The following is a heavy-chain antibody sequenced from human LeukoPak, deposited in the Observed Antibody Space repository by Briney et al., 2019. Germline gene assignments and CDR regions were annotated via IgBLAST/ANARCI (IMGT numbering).Heavy chain of an antibody. V-gene: IGHV3-23*01. CDR1: GFTFDSSW. J-gene: IGHJ3*02. CDR3: AKDLTTVVTQAFDI. D-gene: IGHD4-23*01. CDR2: ISGSGGST. Sequence: GGSLRLSCAASGFTFDSSWMTWVRQAPGKGLEWVSAISGSGGSTYYADSVKGRFTISRDNSKNTLYLQMNSLRAEDTAVYYCAKDLTTVVTQAFDIWGQGTMVTVSS.